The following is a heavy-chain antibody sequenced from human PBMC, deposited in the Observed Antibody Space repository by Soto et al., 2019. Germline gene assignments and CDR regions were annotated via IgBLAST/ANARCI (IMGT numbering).Heavy chain of an antibody. D-gene: IGHD3-9*01. CDR1: GFTFSSYW. Sequence: EVQLVESGGGLVQPGGSLRLSCASSGFTFSSYWMHWVRQAPGKGLVWVSRINSDGSSTSYADSVKGRFTISRDNAKNTLYLQMNSLRAEDTAVYYCARGASQYDILTGFADYWGQGTLVTVSS. V-gene: IGHV3-74*01. J-gene: IGHJ4*02. CDR2: INSDGSST. CDR3: ARGASQYDILTGFADY.